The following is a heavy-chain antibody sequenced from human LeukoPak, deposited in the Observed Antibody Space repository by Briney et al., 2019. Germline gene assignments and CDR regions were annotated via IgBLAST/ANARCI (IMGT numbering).Heavy chain of an antibody. V-gene: IGHV3-7*01. J-gene: IGHJ4*02. CDR3: ARLREIPVFGVVTKSTSYFDY. CDR1: GFTFTNYW. D-gene: IGHD3-3*01. Sequence: GGSLRLSCAASGFTFTNYWMSWIRQAPGKGLELVANIKQDRSEKYYVDSVKGRFTISRDNAKNSLYLQMNSLRAEDTAVYYCARLREIPVFGVVTKSTSYFDYWGQGTLVTVSS. CDR2: IKQDRSEK.